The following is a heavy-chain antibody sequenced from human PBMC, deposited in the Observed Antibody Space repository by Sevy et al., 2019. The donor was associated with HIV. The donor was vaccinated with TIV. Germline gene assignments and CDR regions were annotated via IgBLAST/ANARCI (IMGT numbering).Heavy chain of an antibody. D-gene: IGHD6-19*01. J-gene: IGHJ4*02. CDR3: ARGPYSSGLRFDY. CDR2: VSFDGGNK. Sequence: GGSLRLSCVASGFSFRDYALHWVRQGPGKGLEWVAVVSFDGGNKYYPDSVKGRFTVSRDNSKNTLFLQMDSLRGEDTAVYYCARGPYSSGLRFDYWGQGTLDTVSS. CDR1: GFSFRDYA. V-gene: IGHV3-30*04.